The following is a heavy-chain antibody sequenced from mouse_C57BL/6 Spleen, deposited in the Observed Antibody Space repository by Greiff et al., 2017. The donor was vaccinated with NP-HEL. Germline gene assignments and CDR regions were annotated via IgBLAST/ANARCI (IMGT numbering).Heavy chain of an antibody. J-gene: IGHJ4*01. CDR2: IYPGNSDT. Sequence: VQLQQSGTVLARPGASVKMSCKTSGYTFTSYWMHWVKQRPGQGLEWIGAIYPGNSDTSYNQKFKGKAKLTAVTSASTAYMELSSLTNEDSAVYYCTRRWDYYGSPYYAMDYWGQGTSVTVSS. CDR3: TRRWDYYGSPYYAMDY. D-gene: IGHD1-1*01. V-gene: IGHV1-5*01. CDR1: GYTFTSYW.